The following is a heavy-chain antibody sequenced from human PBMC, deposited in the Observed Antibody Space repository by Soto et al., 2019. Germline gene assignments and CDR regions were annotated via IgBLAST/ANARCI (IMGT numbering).Heavy chain of an antibody. Sequence: GGSLRLSCAASGFTFSSYAMSWVRQAPGKGLEWVSAISGSGGSTYYADSVKGRFTISRDNPKNTLYLQMNSLRAEDTAVYYCASRSGHYYLYFDYWGHGTLVTVSS. V-gene: IGHV3-23*01. CDR2: ISGSGGST. CDR3: ASRSGHYYLYFDY. CDR1: GFTFSSYA. D-gene: IGHD3-22*01. J-gene: IGHJ4*01.